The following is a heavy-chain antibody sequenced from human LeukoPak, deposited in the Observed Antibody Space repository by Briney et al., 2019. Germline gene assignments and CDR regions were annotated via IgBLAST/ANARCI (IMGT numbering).Heavy chain of an antibody. Sequence: SETLSLTCTVSGYSISSDYYWSWIRQPPGKGLEWIGTIYHTGSTYYNPSLKSRVTISVDTSKNQFSLKLSSVTAADTAVYYCARGFDSSVAGAFDIWGQGTMVTVSS. J-gene: IGHJ3*02. D-gene: IGHD3-22*01. V-gene: IGHV4-38-2*02. CDR2: IYHTGST. CDR3: ARGFDSSVAGAFDI. CDR1: GYSISSDYY.